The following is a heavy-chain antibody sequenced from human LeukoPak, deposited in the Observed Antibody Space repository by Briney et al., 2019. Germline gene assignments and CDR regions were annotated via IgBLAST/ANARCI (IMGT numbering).Heavy chain of an antibody. V-gene: IGHV3-23*01. CDR3: AKVATWTYFDS. Sequence: GGSLRLSCAASGFTFSSSAMSWVRLAPGKGLGRVSADDDSGKTTYYADSVKGRFTISRDNSKNTLYLQLTSLRVEDTAVYYCAKVATWTYFDSWGQGTLVTVSS. D-gene: IGHD3/OR15-3a*01. CDR2: DDDSGKTT. J-gene: IGHJ4*02. CDR1: GFTFSSSA.